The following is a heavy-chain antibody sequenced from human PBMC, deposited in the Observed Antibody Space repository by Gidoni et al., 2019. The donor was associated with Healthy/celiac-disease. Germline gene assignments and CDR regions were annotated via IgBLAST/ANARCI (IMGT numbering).Heavy chain of an antibody. Sequence: QVQLQESGPGLVKPSETLSLTCTVSGGSVSSGSYYWSWIRQPPGKGLEWIGYIYYSGSTNYNPSLKSRVTISVDTSKNQFSLKLSSVTAADTAVYYCARVDTIFGVVTTFDYWGQGTLVTVSS. J-gene: IGHJ4*02. CDR2: IYYSGST. CDR1: GGSVSSGSYY. V-gene: IGHV4-61*01. CDR3: ARVDTIFGVVTTFDY. D-gene: IGHD3-3*01.